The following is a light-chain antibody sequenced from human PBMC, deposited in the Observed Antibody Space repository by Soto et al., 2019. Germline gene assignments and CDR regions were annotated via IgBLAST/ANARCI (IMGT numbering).Light chain of an antibody. J-gene: IGLJ3*02. V-gene: IGLV2-14*01. CDR3: TSYTVTRSWV. CDR2: EVA. Sequence: QSALTQPASVTGSPGQSITISCTGTSSDVGGSNHVSWYQHYPGTAPKLIIFEVANRPSGVSDRFSASKSGNTASLIISGLKPEDEADYHCTSYTVTRSWVFGGGTKLTVL. CDR1: SSDVGGSNH.